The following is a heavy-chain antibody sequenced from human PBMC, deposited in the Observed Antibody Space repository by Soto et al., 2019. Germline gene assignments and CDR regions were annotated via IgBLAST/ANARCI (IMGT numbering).Heavy chain of an antibody. CDR3: ARAVAVAADFDY. CDR1: GYTFTGYA. Sequence: QVQLVQSGAEEKKPGASVKVSCKASGYTFTGYAMHWVRQAPGQRLEWMGWINAGNGNRKYSQKFQGRVTITRDTSASTAYMELSRLRSEDTAVYYCARAVAVAADFDYWGQGNLVTVSS. V-gene: IGHV1-3*05. J-gene: IGHJ4*02. D-gene: IGHD6-19*01. CDR2: INAGNGNR.